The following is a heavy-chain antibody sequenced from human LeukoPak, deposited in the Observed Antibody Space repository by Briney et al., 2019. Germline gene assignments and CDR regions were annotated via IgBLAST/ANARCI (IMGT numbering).Heavy chain of an antibody. Sequence: SETLSLTCAVYGGSFGGYYWSWIRQHPGKGLEWIGYIYYSGSTYYNPSLKSRVTISVDTSKNQFSLKLSSVTAADTAVYYCARDHPAYSSSWYLAFDIWGQGTMVTVSS. D-gene: IGHD6-13*01. CDR3: ARDHPAYSSSWYLAFDI. V-gene: IGHV4-31*11. CDR2: IYYSGST. CDR1: GGSFGGYY. J-gene: IGHJ3*02.